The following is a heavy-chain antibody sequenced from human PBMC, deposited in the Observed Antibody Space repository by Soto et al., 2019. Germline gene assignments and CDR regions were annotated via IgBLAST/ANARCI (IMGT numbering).Heavy chain of an antibody. CDR2: ITSGGRSI. Sequence: GGSLRLSCTASGFTFSDYEMNWVRQAPGKGLEWVSYITSGGRSIYYADSVKGRFIISRDNAENSLYLQMNSLRPEDTAVYYCVRRMASPDQWGQGTLVTVSS. CDR1: GFTFSDYE. CDR3: VRRMASPDQ. J-gene: IGHJ4*02. V-gene: IGHV3-48*03. D-gene: IGHD2-15*01.